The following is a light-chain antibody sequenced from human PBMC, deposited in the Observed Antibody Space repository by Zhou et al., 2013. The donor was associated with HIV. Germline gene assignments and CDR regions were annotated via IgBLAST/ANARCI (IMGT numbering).Light chain of an antibody. V-gene: IGKV3-11*01. CDR1: QSVGKY. CDR2: GAS. J-gene: IGKJ4*01. CDR3: QQRTNWPLS. Sequence: EIVLTQSPATLSLSPGERATLSCSASQSVGKYLAWYQHKPGQAPRLLIYGASTRATGIPARFSGSGSGTDFTLTISSLEPEDFAVYYCQQRTNWPLSFGGGTKVEIK.